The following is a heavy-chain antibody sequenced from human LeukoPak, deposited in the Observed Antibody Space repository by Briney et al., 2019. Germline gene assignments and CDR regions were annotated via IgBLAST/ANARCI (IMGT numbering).Heavy chain of an antibody. J-gene: IGHJ4*02. CDR2: INSDGRTT. CDR1: GFTFSRNW. V-gene: IGHV3-74*01. CDR3: ARAWYSWGYYFDY. Sequence: GGSLRLSCAASGFTFSRNWMHWVRQAPGKGLVWVSRINSDGRTTSYADSVKGRFTISRDNAKNSLYLQMHSLRDEDTAVYYCARAWYSWGYYFDYWGQGTLVTVSS. D-gene: IGHD1-26*01.